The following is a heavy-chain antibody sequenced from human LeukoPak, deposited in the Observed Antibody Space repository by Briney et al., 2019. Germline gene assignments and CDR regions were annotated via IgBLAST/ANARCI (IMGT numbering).Heavy chain of an antibody. CDR2: ISGSGGST. D-gene: IGHD1-26*01. CDR3: AKDRYSGSYYSDY. Sequence: GGSLRVSCAASGFTFSSYGMSWVRQAPGKGLEWVSAISGSGGSTYYADSVKGRFTISRDNSKNTLYLQMNSLRAEDTAVYYCAKDRYSGSYYSDYWGQGTLVTVSS. CDR1: GFTFSSYG. V-gene: IGHV3-23*01. J-gene: IGHJ4*02.